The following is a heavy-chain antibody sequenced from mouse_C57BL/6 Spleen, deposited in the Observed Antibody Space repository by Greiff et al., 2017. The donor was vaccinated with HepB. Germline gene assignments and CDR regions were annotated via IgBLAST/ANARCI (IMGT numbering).Heavy chain of an antibody. Sequence: QVQLKQSGPELVKPGASVKISCKASGYAFSSSWMNWVKQRPGKGLEWIGRIYPGDGDTNYNGKFKGKATLTADKSSSTAYMQLSSLTSEDSAVYFCARVRIWDYDGGEGDFDYWGQGTTLTVSS. J-gene: IGHJ2*01. CDR2: IYPGDGDT. CDR3: ARVRIWDYDGGEGDFDY. CDR1: GYAFSSSW. D-gene: IGHD2-4*01. V-gene: IGHV1-82*01.